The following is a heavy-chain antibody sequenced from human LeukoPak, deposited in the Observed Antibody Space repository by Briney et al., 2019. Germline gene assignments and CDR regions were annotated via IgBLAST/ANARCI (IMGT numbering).Heavy chain of an antibody. J-gene: IGHJ4*02. CDR1: GYSFTNYW. Sequence: GESLKISCKGSGYSFTNYWIGWVRQMPGKGLEWMGIVYPADSDTRYSPSFQGQVTISADKSISTAYLQWSSLTASDTAMYYCARRLFGSGWYYFDYWGQGTWSLSPQ. V-gene: IGHV5-51*01. D-gene: IGHD6-19*01. CDR2: VYPADSDT. CDR3: ARRLFGSGWYYFDY.